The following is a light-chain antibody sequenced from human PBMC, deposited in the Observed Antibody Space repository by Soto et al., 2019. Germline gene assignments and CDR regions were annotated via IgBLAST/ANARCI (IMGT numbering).Light chain of an antibody. V-gene: IGKV3-20*01. Sequence: EIVLTQSPGTLSLSPGERATLSCRASQSVSGTYIAWYQQKRGQAPRLLIYGASRRATGIPDRFSGSGSGTDFTLTISRLEPEDFAVYYCQQYGTSPYTFGQGTKLEIK. J-gene: IGKJ2*01. CDR3: QQYGTSPYT. CDR2: GAS. CDR1: QSVSGTY.